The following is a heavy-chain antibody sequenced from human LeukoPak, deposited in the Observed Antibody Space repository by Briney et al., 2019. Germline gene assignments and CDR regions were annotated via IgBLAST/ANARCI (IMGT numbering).Heavy chain of an antibody. D-gene: IGHD3/OR15-3a*01. CDR2: MYTSGRT. CDR1: GAFHRNYY. V-gene: IGHV4-4*09. J-gene: IGHJ5*02. Sequence: SETLSLTCDVSGAFHRNYYWSWIRQAPGEGLEWIGYMYTSGRTNYNLSLNGRVIFSLATSKTQFSLSLSTVTSADTAIYYCARLELTLDYDNYFDPWGQGTLVT. CDR3: ARLELTLDYDNYFDP.